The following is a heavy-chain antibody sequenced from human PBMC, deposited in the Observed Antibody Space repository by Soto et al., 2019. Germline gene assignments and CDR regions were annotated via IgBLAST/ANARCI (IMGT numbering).Heavy chain of an antibody. CDR1: GGTFSNHA. D-gene: IGHD3-3*01. CDR3: ARDSPTVLRFLDY. CDR2: ITPGFGTA. J-gene: IGHJ4*02. Sequence: QVLLVQSGAEVKKPGSSLKISCKVSGGTFSNHAINWVRQAPGQGLEWLGGITPGFGTANYAQKFQDRVTIAAGDSTSEAYVELSSLRAEDASLFFCARDSPTVLRFLDYWGQGTLVIVSS. V-gene: IGHV1-69*01.